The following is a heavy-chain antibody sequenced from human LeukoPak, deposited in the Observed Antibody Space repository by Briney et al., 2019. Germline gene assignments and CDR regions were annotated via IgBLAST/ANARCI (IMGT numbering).Heavy chain of an antibody. D-gene: IGHD6-19*01. CDR2: IKHDGSEE. Sequence: GGSLRLSCAASGFTLSTYWMTWVRHAPGKGLEWVANIKHDGSEEYYVGSVKGRFTICRDNDKKLLYLQMNSLRVEATAVYYCARDRGSSGRLGRFDNWGQGTLVSVSP. CDR1: GFTLSTYW. CDR3: ARDRGSSGRLGRFDN. V-gene: IGHV3-7*01. J-gene: IGHJ4*02.